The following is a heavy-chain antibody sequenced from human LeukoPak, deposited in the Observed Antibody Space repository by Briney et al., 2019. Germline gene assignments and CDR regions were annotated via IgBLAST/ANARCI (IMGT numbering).Heavy chain of an antibody. J-gene: IGHJ4*02. D-gene: IGHD1-26*01. CDR2: IYSGGST. CDR1: GFTVSSNY. CDR3: ARDGSGSYLDYYFDY. V-gene: IGHV3-66*02. Sequence: GGSLRLSCAASGFTVSSNYMSWVRRAPGKGLEWVSVIYSGGSTYYADSVKGRFTISRDNSKNTLYLQMNSLRAEDTAVYYCARDGSGSYLDYYFDYWGQGTLVTVSS.